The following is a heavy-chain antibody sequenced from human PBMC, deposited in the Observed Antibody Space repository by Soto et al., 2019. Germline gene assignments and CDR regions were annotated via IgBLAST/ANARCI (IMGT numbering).Heavy chain of an antibody. V-gene: IGHV4-59*01. D-gene: IGHD2-8*02. Sequence: QVQLQESGPGLVKPSETLSLTCTVSGGSISSYYWSWIRQPPGKGLEWIGYIYYSGSTNYNPSLKSRVTISVDTSKNQFSLKLRSVTAADTAVYYCARDQEGLPVDWGQGTLVTVSS. CDR1: GGSISSYY. CDR3: ARDQEGLPVD. CDR2: IYYSGST. J-gene: IGHJ4*02.